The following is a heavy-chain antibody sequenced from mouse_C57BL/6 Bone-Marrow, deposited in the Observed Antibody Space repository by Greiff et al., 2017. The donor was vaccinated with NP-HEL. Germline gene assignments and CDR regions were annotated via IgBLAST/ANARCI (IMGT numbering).Heavy chain of an antibody. CDR3: ARASYYSNYPFDY. CDR2: IHPNSGST. J-gene: IGHJ2*01. D-gene: IGHD2-5*01. V-gene: IGHV1-64*01. Sequence: QVQLQQPGAELVKPGASVKLSFKASGYTFTSYWMHWVKQSPGQGLEWIGMIHPNSGSTNYNEKFKSKATLTVDKSSSTAYMQLSSLTSEDSAVYYCARASYYSNYPFDYWGQGTTLTVSS. CDR1: GYTFTSYW.